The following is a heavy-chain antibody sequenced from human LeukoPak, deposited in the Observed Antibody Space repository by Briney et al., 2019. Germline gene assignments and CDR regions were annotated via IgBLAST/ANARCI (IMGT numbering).Heavy chain of an antibody. CDR3: ARDQGYYDSSGYKNWFDP. CDR1: GYSISSGYY. V-gene: IGHV4-61*02. D-gene: IGHD3-22*01. Sequence: PSETLSLTCTVSGYSISSGYYWSWIRPPAGKGLEWIGRLHTSGSTNYNPSLKSRVTISVDTSKNQFSLKLTSVTAADTAVYYCARDQGYYDSSGYKNWFDPWGQGTLVTVSS. J-gene: IGHJ5*02. CDR2: LHTSGST.